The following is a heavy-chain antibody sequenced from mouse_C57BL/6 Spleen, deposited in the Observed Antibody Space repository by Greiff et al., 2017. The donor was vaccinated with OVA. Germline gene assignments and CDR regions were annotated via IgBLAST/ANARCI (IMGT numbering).Heavy chain of an antibody. V-gene: IGHV1-18*01. D-gene: IGHD1-1*01. J-gene: IGHJ2*01. CDR3: ARTNGLYGSSYDYYCDY. CDR1: GYTFTDYN. CDR2: INPNNGGT. Sequence: VQLQQSGPELVKPGASVKIPCKASGYTFTDYNMDWVKQSHGKSLEWIGDINPNNGGTIYNQKFKGKATLTVDKSSSTAYMELRSLTSEDTTGYYWARTNGLYGSSYDYYCDYWGQGTTLTVSS.